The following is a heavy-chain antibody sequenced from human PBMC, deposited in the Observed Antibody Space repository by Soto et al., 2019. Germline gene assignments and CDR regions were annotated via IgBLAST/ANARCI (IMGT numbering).Heavy chain of an antibody. V-gene: IGHV3-43*01. CDR2: ITWNGANT. CDR3: ARETLSYGSALDV. Sequence: GGSLRLSXAASGFRFDEYNIHWVRQAPGKGLEWVSLITWNGANTYYADSVKGRFTISRDGTTKSVSLQMTSLKREDTGLYYCARETLSYGSALDVWGQGTTVTVSS. D-gene: IGHD3-16*01. CDR1: GFRFDEYN. J-gene: IGHJ6*02.